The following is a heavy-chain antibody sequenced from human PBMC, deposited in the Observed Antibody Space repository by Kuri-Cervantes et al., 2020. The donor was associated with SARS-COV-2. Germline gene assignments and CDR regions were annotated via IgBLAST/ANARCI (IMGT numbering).Heavy chain of an antibody. Sequence: ASVKVSCKASGYTFTSYGISWVRQAPGQGLEWMGWISAYNGNTNYAQKLQGRVTMTTDTSTSTAYMELRSLRSDDTAVYYCARAPPSDYYDSSGYYRDNYYFDYWGQGTLVTVSS. J-gene: IGHJ4*02. CDR2: ISAYNGNT. V-gene: IGHV1-18*01. D-gene: IGHD3-22*01. CDR1: GYTFTSYG. CDR3: ARAPPSDYYDSSGYYRDNYYFDY.